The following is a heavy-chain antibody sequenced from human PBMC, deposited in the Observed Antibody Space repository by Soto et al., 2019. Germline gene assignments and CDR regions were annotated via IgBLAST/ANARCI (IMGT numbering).Heavy chain of an antibody. V-gene: IGHV4-4*02. CDR2: IYHSGST. J-gene: IGHJ5*02. Sequence: QVQLQESGPGLVKPSGTLSLTCAVSGGSISSSNWWSWVRQPPGKGLEWIGEIYHSGSTNYNPSLKSRVTISVDKSKNQFSLKLSSVTAADTAVYYCARGPPPLETYGSGSYYLNWFDPWGQGTLVTVSS. D-gene: IGHD3-10*01. CDR3: ARGPPPLETYGSGSYYLNWFDP. CDR1: GGSISSSNW.